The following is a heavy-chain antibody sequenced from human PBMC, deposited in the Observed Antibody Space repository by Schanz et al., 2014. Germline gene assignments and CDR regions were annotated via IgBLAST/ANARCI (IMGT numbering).Heavy chain of an antibody. Sequence: VHLLESGGGLVEPGGSLKLSCAASGLIFSNYVMSWVRQAPGKGLEWVSAMNESHSTIYYADSVKGRFTISRDNSKNTVYIQMNSLRAEDTAVYYCARGGPAYYFDDWGQGTLVTVSS. CDR3: ARGGPAYYFDD. CDR2: MNESHSTI. CDR1: GLIFSNYV. V-gene: IGHV3-23*01. J-gene: IGHJ4*02.